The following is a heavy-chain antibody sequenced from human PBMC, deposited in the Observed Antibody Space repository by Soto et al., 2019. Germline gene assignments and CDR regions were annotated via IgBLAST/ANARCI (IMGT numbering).Heavy chain of an antibody. V-gene: IGHV3-73*01. CDR2: IRSKANSYAT. J-gene: IGHJ1*01. CDR3: TRALGYCSGGSCYEPPNTSAEYFQH. CDR1: GFTFSGSA. Sequence: PGGSLRLSCAASGFTFSGSAMHWVRQASGKGLEWVGRIRSKANSYATAYAASVKGRFTISRDDSKNTAYLQMNSLKTEDTAVYYCTRALGYCSGGSCYEPPNTSAEYFQHWGQGTLVTVSS. D-gene: IGHD2-15*01.